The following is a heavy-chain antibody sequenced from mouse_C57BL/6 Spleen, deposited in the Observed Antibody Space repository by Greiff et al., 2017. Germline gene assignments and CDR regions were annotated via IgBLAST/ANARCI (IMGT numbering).Heavy chain of an antibody. CDR3: ARNRITTVVDPFYYAMDY. CDR2: IWSGGST. J-gene: IGHJ4*01. Sequence: VQLKQSGPGLVQPSQSLSITCTVSGFSLTSYGVHWVRQSPGKGLEWLGVIWSGGSTDYNAAFISRLSISKDNSKSQVFFKMNSLQADDTAIYYCARNRITTVVDPFYYAMDYWGQGTSVTVSS. V-gene: IGHV2-2*01. D-gene: IGHD1-1*01. CDR1: GFSLTSYG.